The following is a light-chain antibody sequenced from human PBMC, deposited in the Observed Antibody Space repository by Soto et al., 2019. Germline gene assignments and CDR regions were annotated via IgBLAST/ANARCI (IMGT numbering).Light chain of an antibody. Sequence: QSVLTQPPSASGTPGQTVTISCSGSRSNVGRNAVSWYQQVPGMAPKLLVFATNNRPSGVPDRFSGSASGASASLAISGLQSEDEADYYCAAWDDTLNGSLFGGGTKVTVL. CDR3: AAWDDTLNGSL. CDR2: ATN. V-gene: IGLV1-44*01. CDR1: RSNVGRNA. J-gene: IGLJ2*01.